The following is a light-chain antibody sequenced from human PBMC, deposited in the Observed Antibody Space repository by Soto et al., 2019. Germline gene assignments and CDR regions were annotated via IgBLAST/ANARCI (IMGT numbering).Light chain of an antibody. Sequence: EIVLTQSPDILSLSPGERATLSCRASQSVRSSYLAWYQQRPGQAPRLLISGASSRATGIPDRFSGDGSGTDFTLTISRLEPEDFAVFYCQQYGSSPGYTFGQGTKLEIK. CDR1: QSVRSSY. CDR2: GAS. CDR3: QQYGSSPGYT. V-gene: IGKV3-20*01. J-gene: IGKJ2*01.